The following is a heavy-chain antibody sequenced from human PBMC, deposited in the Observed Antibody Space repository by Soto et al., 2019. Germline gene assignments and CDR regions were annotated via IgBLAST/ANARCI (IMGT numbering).Heavy chain of an antibody. V-gene: IGHV4-31*03. CDR1: GGSISSGAYY. J-gene: IGHJ5*02. CDR2: IYYSGST. CDR3: ARHIAAAGPGWFDP. Sequence: PSATLSLTCTVSGGSISSGAYYWSWIRQHPGKGLEWIGYIYYSGSTYYNPSLKSRVTISVDKSKNQFSLKLSSVTAADTAVYYCARHIAAAGPGWFDPWGQGTLVTVSS. D-gene: IGHD6-13*01.